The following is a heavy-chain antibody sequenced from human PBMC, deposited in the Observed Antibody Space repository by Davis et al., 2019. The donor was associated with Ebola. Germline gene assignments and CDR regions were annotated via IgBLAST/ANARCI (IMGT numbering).Heavy chain of an antibody. Sequence: GESLKISCAASGFTFSDYYMSWIRQAPGKGLEWVSYISSSGSTIYYADSVKGRFTISRDNADKSLYLQIDSLRAEDTGMYYCARESPVAGTGDYWGQGTLVTVSS. J-gene: IGHJ4*02. CDR2: ISSSGSTI. CDR1: GFTFSDYY. V-gene: IGHV3-11*01. CDR3: ARESPVAGTGDY. D-gene: IGHD6-19*01.